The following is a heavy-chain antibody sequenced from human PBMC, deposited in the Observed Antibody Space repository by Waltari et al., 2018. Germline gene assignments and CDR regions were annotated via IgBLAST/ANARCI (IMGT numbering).Heavy chain of an antibody. Sequence: EVQLVESGGELVKPGGSLRLSCAASGFIFSDYSMNWVRQAPGKGLEWVSSISSSSSTIHYADSMKGRFTISRDNAKSSLYLQLNSLRAEDTAVYYCARGTRGTFDHWGQGTLVTVSS. J-gene: IGHJ4*02. CDR1: GFIFSDYS. CDR2: ISSSSSTI. CDR3: ARGTRGTFDH. V-gene: IGHV3-21*01.